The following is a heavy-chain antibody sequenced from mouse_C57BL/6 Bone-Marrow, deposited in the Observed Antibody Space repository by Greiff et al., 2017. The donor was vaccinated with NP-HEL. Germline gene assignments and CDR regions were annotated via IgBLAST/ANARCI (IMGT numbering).Heavy chain of an antibody. Sequence: EVKVVESGPGLAKPSQTLSLTCSVTGYSITSDYWNWIRKFPGNKLEYMGYISYSGSTYYNPSLKSRISITRDTSKNQYYLQLNSVTTEDTATYYCARGGYGQGWYFDVWGTGTTVTVSS. J-gene: IGHJ1*03. D-gene: IGHD1-1*02. CDR1: GYSITSDY. CDR3: ARGGYGQGWYFDV. CDR2: ISYSGST. V-gene: IGHV3-8*01.